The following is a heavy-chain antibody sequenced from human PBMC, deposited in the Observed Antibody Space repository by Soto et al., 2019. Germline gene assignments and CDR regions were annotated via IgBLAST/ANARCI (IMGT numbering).Heavy chain of an antibody. CDR3: ATDLLGFLEWLAFDY. CDR1: GFTFSSYA. CDR2: ISGSGGST. Sequence: EVQLLESGGGLVQPGGSLRLSCAASGFTFSSYAMSWVRQAPGKGLEWVSAISGSGGSTYYADSVKGRFTISRDNSKNTLYLQMNSLGADDTAVYYCATDLLGFLEWLAFDYWGQGTLVTVSS. D-gene: IGHD3-3*01. V-gene: IGHV3-23*01. J-gene: IGHJ4*02.